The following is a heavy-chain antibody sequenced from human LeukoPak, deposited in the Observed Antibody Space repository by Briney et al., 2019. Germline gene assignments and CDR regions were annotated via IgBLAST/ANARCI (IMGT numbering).Heavy chain of an antibody. CDR3: ARDGTDAFDI. CDR1: GGTFSTYA. V-gene: IGHV1-69*06. J-gene: IGHJ3*02. CDR2: IIPFFGTV. D-gene: IGHD1-26*01. Sequence: SVKVSCKASGGTFSTYAISWVRQSPGQGLEWMGGIIPFFGTVNYAQKSQGRVTITADKSTSTACMELSSLTSEDTAVYYCARDGTDAFDIWGQGTMVTVSS.